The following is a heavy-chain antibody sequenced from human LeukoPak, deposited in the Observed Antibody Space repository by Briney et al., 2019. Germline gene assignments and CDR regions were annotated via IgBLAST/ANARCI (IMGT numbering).Heavy chain of an antibody. D-gene: IGHD6-19*01. J-gene: IGHJ3*02. CDR2: ISAYNGNT. CDR1: GYTFTSYD. CDR3: ARLASGVSPDAFDI. Sequence: ASVKVSCKASGYTFTSYDINWVRQAPGQGLEWMGWISAYNGNTNYAQKLQGRVTMTTDTSTSTAYMELRSLRSDDTAVYYCARLASGVSPDAFDIWGQGTMVTVSS. V-gene: IGHV1-18*01.